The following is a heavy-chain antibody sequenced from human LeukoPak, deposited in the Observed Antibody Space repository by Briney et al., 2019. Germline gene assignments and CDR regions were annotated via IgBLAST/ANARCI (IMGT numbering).Heavy chain of an antibody. V-gene: IGHV3-64*01. J-gene: IGHJ4*02. CDR1: GFTFSSFA. Sequence: GGSLRLSCAASGFTFSSFAMHWVRQAPGKGLEYVSGTSTNGGTTYYANSVKGRFTVSRDNSKNTLYLQMGSLRAEDMAVYYCARPGSGYSNDCYHYWGQGTLVTVSS. CDR3: ARPGSGYSNDCYHY. D-gene: IGHD5-12*01. CDR2: TSTNGGTT.